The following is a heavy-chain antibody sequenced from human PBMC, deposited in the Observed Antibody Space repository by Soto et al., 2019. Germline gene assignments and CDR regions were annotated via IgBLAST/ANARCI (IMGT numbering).Heavy chain of an antibody. Sequence: SETLSLTCTVSGGSINNHYWSWIRQPPGKGLEWIGYIDYTGAANYSPSLASRVTISVDTSKNQFSLKLTSLTAADTAIYYCARANWYFDYWGQGTLVTVSS. D-gene: IGHD7-27*01. CDR2: IDYTGAA. CDR1: GGSINNHY. J-gene: IGHJ4*02. V-gene: IGHV4-59*11. CDR3: ARANWYFDY.